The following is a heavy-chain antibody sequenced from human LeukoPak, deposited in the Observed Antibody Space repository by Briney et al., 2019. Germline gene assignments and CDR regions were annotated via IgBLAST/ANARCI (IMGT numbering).Heavy chain of an antibody. D-gene: IGHD2-2*01. J-gene: IGHJ6*03. Sequence: RPGGSLRLSCAASGFTFDDYGMSWVRKAPGKGLEWVSGINWNGGSTGYADSVKGRFTISRDNAKNSLYLQMNSLRAEDTALYYCARAKCSSTSCYGNYYYYMDVWGKGTTVTVSS. CDR2: INWNGGST. V-gene: IGHV3-20*04. CDR1: GFTFDDYG. CDR3: ARAKCSSTSCYGNYYYYMDV.